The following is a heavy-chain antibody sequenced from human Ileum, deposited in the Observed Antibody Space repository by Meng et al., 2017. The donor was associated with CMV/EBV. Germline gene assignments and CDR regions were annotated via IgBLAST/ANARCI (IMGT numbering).Heavy chain of an antibody. CDR2: IYSGGST. CDR3: ARDRGSSSWYDAFDI. CDR1: GFTVSSNY. Sequence: GGSLRLSCAASGFTVSSNYMSWVRQAPGKGLEWVSVIYSGGSTYYADSVKGRFTISRDNSKNTLYLQMNSLRAEDTAVYYCARDRGSSSWYDAFDIWGQGTRVTVAS. V-gene: IGHV3-66*02. J-gene: IGHJ3*02. D-gene: IGHD6-13*01.